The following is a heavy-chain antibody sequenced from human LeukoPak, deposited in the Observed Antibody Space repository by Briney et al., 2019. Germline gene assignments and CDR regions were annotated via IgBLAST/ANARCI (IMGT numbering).Heavy chain of an antibody. CDR2: INPNSGGT. J-gene: IGHJ6*03. D-gene: IGHD1-26*01. CDR3: ARSSGSYYSYYYYYMDV. V-gene: IGHV1-2*06. Sequence: ASVKVSCKASGYTFTGYYMHWVRQAPGQGLEWMGRINPNSGGTNYAQKFQGRVTMTRDTSISTAYMELSRLRSDDTAVYYCARSSGSYYSYYYYYMDVWGKGTTVTVSS. CDR1: GYTFTGYY.